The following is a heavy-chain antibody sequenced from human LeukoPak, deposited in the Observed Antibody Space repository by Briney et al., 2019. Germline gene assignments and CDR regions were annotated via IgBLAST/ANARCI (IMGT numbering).Heavy chain of an antibody. CDR2: INQDGSEK. CDR3: ARARDCGSTSCWGLFDY. D-gene: IGHD2-2*01. V-gene: IGHV3-7*01. Sequence: GGSLRLPCAASGFTFSSYWMIWARQAPGKVLEWVAGINQDGSEKYYVDSVKGRFTISRDNAQNSLYLQMNSLRAEDTAMYYCARARDCGSTSCWGLFDYWGQGTLVPVSS. CDR1: GFTFSSYW. J-gene: IGHJ4*02.